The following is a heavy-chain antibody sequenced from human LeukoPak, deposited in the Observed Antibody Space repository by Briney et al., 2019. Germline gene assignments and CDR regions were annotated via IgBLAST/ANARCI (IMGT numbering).Heavy chain of an antibody. V-gene: IGHV4-34*01. CDR3: ARGCRLRRPQLRNWFDP. Sequence: SETLSLTCAVYGGSFSGYYWSWIRQPPGKGLEWIGEINHSGSTNYNPSLKSRVTISVDTSKNQFSLKLSSVTAADTAVYYCARGCRLRRPQLRNWFDPWGQGTLVTVSS. CDR1: GGSFSGYY. D-gene: IGHD2-2*01. CDR2: INHSGST. J-gene: IGHJ5*02.